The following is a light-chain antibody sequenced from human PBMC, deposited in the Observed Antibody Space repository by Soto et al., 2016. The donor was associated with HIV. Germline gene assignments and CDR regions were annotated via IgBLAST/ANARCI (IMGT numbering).Light chain of an antibody. V-gene: IGLV3-21*01. J-gene: IGLJ2*01. CDR3: QAWDSSTAV. CDR1: NIGTKS. CDR2: EDT. Sequence: SYVLIQPPSLSVAPGQTARITCGGNNIGTKSVHWYHQKPGQSPVLVIFEDTKRPSGIPERFSGSNSGNTATLTISGTQAMDEADYYCQAWDSSTAVFGGGTKLTVL.